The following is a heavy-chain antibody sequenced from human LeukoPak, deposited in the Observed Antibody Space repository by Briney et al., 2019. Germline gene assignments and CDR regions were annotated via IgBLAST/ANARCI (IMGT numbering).Heavy chain of an antibody. V-gene: IGHV1-46*03. J-gene: IGHJ4*02. D-gene: IGHD1-26*01. Sequence: VASVKVSCKASGYTFTSYYMHWVRQAPGQGLEWMGIINPSGGITSYAQKFQGRVTMTRDTSTSTVYMELSSLRSEDTAVCYCARNSGSYLFDYWGQGTMVTVSS. CDR2: INPSGGIT. CDR1: GYTFTSYY. CDR3: ARNSGSYLFDY.